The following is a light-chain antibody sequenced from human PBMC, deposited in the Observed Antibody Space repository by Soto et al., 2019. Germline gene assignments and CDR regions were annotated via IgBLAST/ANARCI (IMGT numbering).Light chain of an antibody. Sequence: QSALTQPRSVSGSPGQAVTLSCTGTSSDVGGYNYVSWYQQHPGKAPKLMIYDVSKRPSGVPDRFSGSKSGNTASLTIAGRQPEDVAEYDCFAYAGSYYGFGTGTKRTVL. CDR2: DVS. CDR3: FAYAGSYYG. V-gene: IGLV2-11*01. J-gene: IGLJ1*01. CDR1: SSDVGGYNY.